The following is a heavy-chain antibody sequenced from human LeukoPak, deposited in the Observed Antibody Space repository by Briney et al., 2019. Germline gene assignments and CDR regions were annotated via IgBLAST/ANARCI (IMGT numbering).Heavy chain of an antibody. J-gene: IGHJ4*02. V-gene: IGHV4-38-2*01. D-gene: IGHD5-12*01. CDR1: GYSISSGYY. CDR2: IYHSGST. CDR3: ARGGYHNDPAY. Sequence: PSETLSLTCAVSGYSISSGYYWGWIRQPPGKGLEWIGSIYHSGSTYYNPSLKGRVTISVDTSKNQFSLKLSSVTAADTAVYYCARGGYHNDPAYWGQGTLVTVSS.